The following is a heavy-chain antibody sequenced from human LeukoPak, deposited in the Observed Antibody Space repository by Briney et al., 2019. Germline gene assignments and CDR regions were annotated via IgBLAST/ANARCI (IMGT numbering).Heavy chain of an antibody. Sequence: PSETLSLTCIVSGDSVSTKYWAWVRQPPGMPLEYVGYVHYSGATEYNPSLQSRPTISMDTSRNIFSLRLSSVTAADTAVYYCARLMPMVLTGQRYFYHPLDVWGKGTTVTVSS. CDR1: GDSVSTKY. D-gene: IGHD3-9*01. J-gene: IGHJ6*04. CDR3: ARLMPMVLTGQRYFYHPLDV. CDR2: VHYSGAT. V-gene: IGHV4-59*08.